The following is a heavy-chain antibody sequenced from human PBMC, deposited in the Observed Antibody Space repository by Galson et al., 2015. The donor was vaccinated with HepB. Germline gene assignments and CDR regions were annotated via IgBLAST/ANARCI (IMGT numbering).Heavy chain of an antibody. CDR2: IKQDGSEK. CDR1: GFTFSSYW. CDR3: ARDHSRLGDYFDY. V-gene: IGHV3-7*03. J-gene: IGHJ4*02. Sequence: SLRLSCAASGFTFSSYWMSWVRQAPGKGLEWVANIKQDGSEKYYVDSVKGRFTISRDNAKNSLYLQMNSLRAEDTAMYYCARDHSRLGDYFDYWGQGTLVTVSS. D-gene: IGHD6-13*01.